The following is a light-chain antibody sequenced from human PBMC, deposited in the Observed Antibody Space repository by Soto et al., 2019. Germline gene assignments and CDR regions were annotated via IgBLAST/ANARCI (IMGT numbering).Light chain of an antibody. J-gene: IGLJ1*01. CDR2: EVS. CDR3: SSYTSSNTLYV. CDR1: SSDVGGYIY. Sequence: QSALTQPASVSGSPGQSITISCTGTSSDVGGYIYVSWYQQHPGKAPKLIIYEVSDRPSGVSNRFSGSKSGNTASLTISGLQAEDEADYYCSSYTSSNTLYVFGSGTKLTVL. V-gene: IGLV2-14*01.